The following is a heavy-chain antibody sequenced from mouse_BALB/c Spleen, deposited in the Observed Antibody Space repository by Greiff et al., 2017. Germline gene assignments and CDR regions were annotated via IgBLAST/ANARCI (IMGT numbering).Heavy chain of an antibody. CDR3: ASYGNYPFAY. CDR1: GYTFTSYW. J-gene: IGHJ3*01. Sequence: QVQLKQSGAELAKPGASVKMSCKASGYTFTSYWMHWVKQRPGQGLEWIGYINPSTGYTEYNQKFKDKATLTADKSSSTAYMQLSSLTSEDSAVYYCASYGNYPFAYWGQGTLVTVSA. CDR2: INPSTGYT. V-gene: IGHV1-7*01. D-gene: IGHD2-1*01.